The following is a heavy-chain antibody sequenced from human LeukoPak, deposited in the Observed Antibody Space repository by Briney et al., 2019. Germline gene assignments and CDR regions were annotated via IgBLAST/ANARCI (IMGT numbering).Heavy chain of an antibody. CDR2: IYYSGST. V-gene: IGHV4-59*01. CDR1: GDSISSYY. J-gene: IGHJ2*01. CDR3: ARLQRITMAGPDYWYFDL. D-gene: IGHD3-10*01. Sequence: PSETLSLTCTVSGDSISSYYWSWLRQPPEKGLEWIGYIYYSGSTNYNPSLKSRVTISVDTSKTQLSLKMNSVTAADTAVYYCARLQRITMAGPDYWYFDLWGRGTLVTVSS.